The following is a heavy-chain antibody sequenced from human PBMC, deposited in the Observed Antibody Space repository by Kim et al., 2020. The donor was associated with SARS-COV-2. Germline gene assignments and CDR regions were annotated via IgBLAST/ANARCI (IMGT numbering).Heavy chain of an antibody. V-gene: IGHV4-34*01. CDR3: AREYVVVTPRSFFYYGMDV. D-gene: IGHD2-21*02. J-gene: IGHJ6*02. Sequence: SETLSLTCAVYGGSFSGYYWSWIRQPPGKGLEWIGEINHSGSTNYNPSLKSRVTISVDTSKNQFSLKLSSVTAADTAVYYCAREYVVVTPRSFFYYGMDVWGQGTTVTVSS. CDR2: INHSGST. CDR1: GGSFSGYY.